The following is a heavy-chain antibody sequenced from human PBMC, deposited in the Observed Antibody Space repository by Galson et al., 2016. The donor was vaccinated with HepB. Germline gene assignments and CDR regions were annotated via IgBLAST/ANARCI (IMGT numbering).Heavy chain of an antibody. D-gene: IGHD3-10*01. CDR2: IHSDGSTT. Sequence: SLRLSCAASGFIFSNYWMHWVRQAPGKGLVWVSRIHSDGSTTSYADSVRGRFTVSRDNAKNTLYMQMNSLRAEDTAVYYCARAVWLTLSGMDVWGQGTTVTVSS. CDR3: ARAVWLTLSGMDV. CDR1: GFIFSNYW. J-gene: IGHJ6*02. V-gene: IGHV3-74*01.